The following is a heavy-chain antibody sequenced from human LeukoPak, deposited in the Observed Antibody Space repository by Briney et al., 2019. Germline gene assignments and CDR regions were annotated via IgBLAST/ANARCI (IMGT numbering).Heavy chain of an antibody. CDR3: ARDRVRRITIFGVVTPYYGMDV. V-gene: IGHV3-7*01. D-gene: IGHD3-3*01. CDR2: IKQDGSEK. Sequence: GGSLRLSCAASGFTFSSYWMSWVRQAPGKGLEWVANIKQDGSEKYYVDSVKGRFTISRDNAKNSLYLQMNSLRAEDTAVYYCARDRVRRITIFGVVTPYYGMDVWDQGTTVTVSS. CDR1: GFTFSSYW. J-gene: IGHJ6*02.